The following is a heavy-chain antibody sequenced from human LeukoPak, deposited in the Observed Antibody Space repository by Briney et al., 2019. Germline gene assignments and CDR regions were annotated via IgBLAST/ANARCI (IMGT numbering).Heavy chain of an antibody. J-gene: IGHJ4*02. D-gene: IGHD3-9*01. CDR3: AKDRNDILTGYYSY. CDR2: ISGSGGST. V-gene: IGHV3-23*01. Sequence: TGGSLRLSCAASGFTFSSYAMSWVRQAPGKGLEWVSAISGSGGSTYYADSVKGRFTIPRDNSKNTLYLQMNSLRAEDTAVYYCAKDRNDILTGYYSYWGQGTLVTVSS. CDR1: GFTFSSYA.